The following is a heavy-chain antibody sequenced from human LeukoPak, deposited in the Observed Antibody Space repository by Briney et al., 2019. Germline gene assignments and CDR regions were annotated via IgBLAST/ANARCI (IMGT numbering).Heavy chain of an antibody. Sequence: PSETLSLTCTDSGGSIRSYYWSWIRQPPGKGLEWIGYISDSGSANYNPSLESRVTISVDTSKNQFSLKLNSVTAADTAIYYCARHSGIGLDSWGQGTLVAVSS. CDR3: ARHSGIGLDS. CDR2: ISDSGSA. CDR1: GGSIRSYY. V-gene: IGHV4-59*08. D-gene: IGHD3-10*01. J-gene: IGHJ4*02.